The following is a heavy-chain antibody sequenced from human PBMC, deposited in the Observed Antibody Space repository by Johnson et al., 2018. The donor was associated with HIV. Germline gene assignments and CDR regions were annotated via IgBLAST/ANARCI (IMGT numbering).Heavy chain of an antibody. CDR2: IKHDGSEK. CDR1: GFTFSSYW. V-gene: IGHV3-7*01. CDR3: ARVTPQRGDNDVFDI. D-gene: IGHD3-16*01. J-gene: IGHJ3*02. Sequence: EVQLVESGGGVVQPGGSLRLSCAASGFTFSSYWMSWVRQAPGKGLEWVANIKHDGSEKYYVDSVKGRFTISRDNSKNTLYLQMNSLRAEDTAVYYCARVTPQRGDNDVFDIWGQWTMVTVSS.